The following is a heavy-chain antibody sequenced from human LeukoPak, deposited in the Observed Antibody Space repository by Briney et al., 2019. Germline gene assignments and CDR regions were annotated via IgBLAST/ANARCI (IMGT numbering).Heavy chain of an antibody. V-gene: IGHV3-72*01. Sequence: GGSLRLSCAASGFTFSDHYMDWVRQAPGKGLEWVGRTRNKANSYTTEYAASVKGRFTISRDDSKSSLYLQMNSLKTEDTAVYYCARAHLTISGSYTCTFDYWGQGTLVTVSS. CDR1: GFTFSDHY. CDR3: ARAHLTISGSYTCTFDY. CDR2: TRNKANSYTT. D-gene: IGHD1-26*01. J-gene: IGHJ4*02.